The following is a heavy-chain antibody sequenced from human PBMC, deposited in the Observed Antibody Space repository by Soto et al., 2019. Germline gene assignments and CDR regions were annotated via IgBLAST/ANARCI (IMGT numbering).Heavy chain of an antibody. CDR1: GFTFSSYA. Sequence: GGSLRLSCAASGFTFSSYAMSWVRQTPGKGLEWVSAISGSGGSTYYADSVKGRFTISRDNSKNTLYLQMNSLRAEDTAVYYCAKDFEWELPKIGSDYWGQGTLVTVSS. CDR3: AKDFEWELPKIGSDY. CDR2: ISGSGGST. J-gene: IGHJ4*02. V-gene: IGHV3-23*01. D-gene: IGHD1-26*01.